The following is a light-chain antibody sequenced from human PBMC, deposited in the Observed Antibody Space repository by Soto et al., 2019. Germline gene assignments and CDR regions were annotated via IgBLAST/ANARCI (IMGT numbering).Light chain of an antibody. J-gene: IGKJ1*01. CDR1: QSISSW. V-gene: IGKV1-5*03. CDR3: QQYNSYSRT. Sequence: IQMTQSPSTLSASVGDRVTITCRASQSISSWLAWYQQKPGKAPMLVIYKASSLESGVPSRFSGSGSGTEFTLTISSLQPDDFAPYYCQQYNSYSRTFGQGTKVDIK. CDR2: KAS.